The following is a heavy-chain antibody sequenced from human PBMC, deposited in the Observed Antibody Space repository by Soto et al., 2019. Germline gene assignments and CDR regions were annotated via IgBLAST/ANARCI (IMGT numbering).Heavy chain of an antibody. CDR1: GFTFSSYA. J-gene: IGHJ4*02. Sequence: LRLSCAASGFTFSSYAMSWVRQAPGKGLEWVSAISGSGGSTYYADSVKGRLTISRDNSKNTLYLQMNSLRVEDTAIYYCAKDPTMVTRGYFDYWGQGALVTVSS. D-gene: IGHD4-17*01. CDR2: ISGSGGST. CDR3: AKDPTMVTRGYFDY. V-gene: IGHV3-23*01.